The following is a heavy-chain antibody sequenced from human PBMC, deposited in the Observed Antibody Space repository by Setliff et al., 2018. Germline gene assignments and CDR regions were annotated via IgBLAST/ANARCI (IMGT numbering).Heavy chain of an antibody. CDR3: IRDTSGRDAFDI. CDR2: IHQIGRET. Sequence: ETLSLTCAVSGASINSLTWWSWVRQPPGKGLEWVANIHQIGRETYYADSVKGRFTISRDNSQNTMYLQMNSLRAEDTAVYYCIRDTSGRDAFDIWGQGTMVTVSS. V-gene: IGHV3-7*03. D-gene: IGHD6-19*01. CDR1: GASINSLTW. J-gene: IGHJ3*02.